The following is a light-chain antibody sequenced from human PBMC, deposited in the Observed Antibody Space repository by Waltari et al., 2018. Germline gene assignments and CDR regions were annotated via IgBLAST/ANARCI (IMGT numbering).Light chain of an antibody. V-gene: IGKV3-20*01. CDR3: QQYGDSRT. CDR1: QSVSSSY. Sequence: EIVLTQSPGTLSLSPGERGTLSCRASQSVSSSYLAWYQQKPGQDPRLLIYGASSRATGIPDRFSGSGSGTDFTLTISRLEPEDFAVYYCQQYGDSRTFGQGTKVEIK. J-gene: IGKJ1*01. CDR2: GAS.